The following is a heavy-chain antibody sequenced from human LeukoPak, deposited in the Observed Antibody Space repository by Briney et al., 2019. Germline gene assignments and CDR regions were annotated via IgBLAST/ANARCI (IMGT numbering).Heavy chain of an antibody. V-gene: IGHV3-74*01. J-gene: IGHJ6*02. CDR1: GFTFSSYW. D-gene: IGHD6-13*01. Sequence: GGSLRLSCAASGFTFSSYWMHWVRQAPGKGLVWVSRINSVGSSTSYADSVKGRFTISRDNAKNTLYLQMNSLRAKDTAVYYCAAGTRYYGMDVWGQGTTVTVSS. CDR2: INSVGSST. CDR3: AAGTRYYGMDV.